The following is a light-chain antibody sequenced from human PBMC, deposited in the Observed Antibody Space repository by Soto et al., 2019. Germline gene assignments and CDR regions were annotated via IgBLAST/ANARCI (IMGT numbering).Light chain of an antibody. CDR1: SSNIGAGYD. Sequence: QSVLTQPPSVSGAPGQRVTISCTGSSSNIGAGYDVHWYQQLPGTAPKLLIYGNSNRPSGVPDRFSGSKSGTSASLAITGLQAEDEVDYYCQSYDSSLSGSDVFGTGTKLTVL. CDR2: GNS. J-gene: IGLJ1*01. V-gene: IGLV1-40*01. CDR3: QSYDSSLSGSDV.